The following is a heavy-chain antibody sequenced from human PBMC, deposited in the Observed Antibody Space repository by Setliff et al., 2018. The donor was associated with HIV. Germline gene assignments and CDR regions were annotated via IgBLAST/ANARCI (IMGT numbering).Heavy chain of an antibody. Sequence: SETLSLTCTVSGGSISSGSYYWSWIRQPAGKGLEWIGHIYTSGSTNYNPSLKSRVTISVDTSKNQFSLKLSSVTAADTAVYYCARAGAATRKAFDIWGQGTVVTVSS. CDR3: ARAGAATRKAFDI. V-gene: IGHV4-61*09. J-gene: IGHJ3*02. D-gene: IGHD2-15*01. CDR2: IYTSGST. CDR1: GGSISSGSYY.